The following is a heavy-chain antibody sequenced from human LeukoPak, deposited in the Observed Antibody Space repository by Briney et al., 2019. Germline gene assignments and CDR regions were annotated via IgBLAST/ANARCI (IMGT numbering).Heavy chain of an antibody. J-gene: IGHJ4*02. D-gene: IGHD3-22*01. CDR2: IRYSGRYI. Sequence: GGSLRLSCAASGFTFSRYGMHWVRPAPGKWLEWVSSIRYSGRYIYHAASVKGRFTISRDNAKSSLFLQMNSPRAEDTAVYYCARLPAYYYESSGYSEHDYWGQGTLVTVSS. V-gene: IGHV3-21*01. CDR1: GFTFSRYG. CDR3: ARLPAYYYESSGYSEHDY.